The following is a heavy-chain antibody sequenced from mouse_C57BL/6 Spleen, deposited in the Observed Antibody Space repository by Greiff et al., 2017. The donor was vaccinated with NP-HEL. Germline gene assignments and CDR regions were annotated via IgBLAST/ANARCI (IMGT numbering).Heavy chain of an antibody. D-gene: IGHD2-4*01. Sequence: EVKLVESGGGLVKPGGSLKLSCAASGFTFSSYTMSWVRQTPEKRLEWVATISGGGGNTYYPDSVKGRFTISRDNAKNTLYLQMSSLRSEDTALYYCARPWYDYPSWFAYWGQGTLVTVSA. CDR3: ARPWYDYPSWFAY. CDR1: GFTFSSYT. J-gene: IGHJ3*01. CDR2: ISGGGGNT. V-gene: IGHV5-9*01.